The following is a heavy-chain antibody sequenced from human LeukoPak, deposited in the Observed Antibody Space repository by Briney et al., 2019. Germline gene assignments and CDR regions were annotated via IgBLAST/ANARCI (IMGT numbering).Heavy chain of an antibody. D-gene: IGHD2-2*01. Sequence: GGSLRLSCAASGFTFSSYAMHWVRQAPGKGLEWVAVISYDGSNKYYADSVKGRFTISRDNSKNTLYLQMNSLRAEDTAVYYCARDRIVPAAIFDYWGQGTLVTVSS. J-gene: IGHJ4*02. CDR2: ISYDGSNK. CDR3: ARDRIVPAAIFDY. CDR1: GFTFSSYA. V-gene: IGHV3-30-3*01.